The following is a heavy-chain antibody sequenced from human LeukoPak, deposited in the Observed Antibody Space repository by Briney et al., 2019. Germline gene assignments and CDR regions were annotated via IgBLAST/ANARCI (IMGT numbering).Heavy chain of an antibody. Sequence: RASVKVSCKASGYTFINYYMHWVRQAPGQGLEWMARINPSGGSTTYAQKFQGRVTMTRDTSTNTVYLEVNSLRSDDTAVYYCAREGYGSGRRLGMDVWGQGTTVTVSS. CDR3: AREGYGSGRRLGMDV. CDR1: GYTFINYY. V-gene: IGHV1-46*01. D-gene: IGHD3-10*01. J-gene: IGHJ6*02. CDR2: INPSGGST.